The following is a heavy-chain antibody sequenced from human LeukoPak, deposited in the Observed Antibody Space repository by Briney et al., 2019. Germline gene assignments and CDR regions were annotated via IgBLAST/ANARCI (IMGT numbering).Heavy chain of an antibody. D-gene: IGHD6-13*01. J-gene: IGHJ4*02. CDR2: INPNSGGT. Sequence: ASVKVSCKASGYTFTGYYMHWVRQAPGQGLEWMGWINPNSGGTNYAQKFQGRVTMTRDTSISTAYMELSRLRSDDTAVYYCARGESGSWYSHYYFDYWGQGTLVTVSS. CDR1: GYTFTGYY. V-gene: IGHV1-2*02. CDR3: ARGESGSWYSHYYFDY.